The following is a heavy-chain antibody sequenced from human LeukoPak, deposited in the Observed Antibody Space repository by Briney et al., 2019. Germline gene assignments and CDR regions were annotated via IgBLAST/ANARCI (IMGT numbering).Heavy chain of an antibody. CDR1: GFTFSSYA. Sequence: GGSLRLSCAASGFTFSSYAMSWVRQAPGKGLEWVSAISGSGGSTYYADSVKGRFTISRDNSKNTLYLQMHSLRAEDTAVYYCAKDRGYCSSSSCYASDYWGQGTLVTVSS. J-gene: IGHJ4*02. V-gene: IGHV3-23*01. D-gene: IGHD2-2*01. CDR2: ISGSGGST. CDR3: AKDRGYCSSSSCYASDY.